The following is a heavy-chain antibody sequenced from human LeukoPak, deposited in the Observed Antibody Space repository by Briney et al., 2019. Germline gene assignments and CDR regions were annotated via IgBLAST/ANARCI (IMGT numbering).Heavy chain of an antibody. CDR2: IYSGGNT. Sequence: GGSLRLSCAASGFTVSSNYMSWVCQAPGKGLEWVSLIYSGGNTYYADSVKGRFTISRDNSKNMLYFQMNSLRAEDTAVYYCAGAARPWYFDYWGQGTLVTVSS. CDR3: AGAARPWYFDY. J-gene: IGHJ4*02. CDR1: GFTVSSNY. D-gene: IGHD6-6*01. V-gene: IGHV3-53*01.